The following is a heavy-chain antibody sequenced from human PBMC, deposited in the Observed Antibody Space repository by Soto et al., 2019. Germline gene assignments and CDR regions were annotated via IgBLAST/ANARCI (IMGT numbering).Heavy chain of an antibody. J-gene: IGHJ4*02. CDR3: TRGLFSGSSYSGSWYYFDS. V-gene: IGHV4-34*01. D-gene: IGHD1-26*01. Sequence: SETLCLTWAGSGGSFSGYIWTWIRQAPGKGLQWIGQINHSGSSIYNPSLKNRVTISTMSNNKFSLELSSVTAADTAVYYCTRGLFSGSSYSGSWYYFDSWGQGTMVT. CDR2: INHSGSS. CDR1: GGSFSGYI.